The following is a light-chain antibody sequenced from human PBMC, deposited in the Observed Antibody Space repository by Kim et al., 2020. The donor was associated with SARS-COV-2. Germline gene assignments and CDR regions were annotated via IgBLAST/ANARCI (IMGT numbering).Light chain of an antibody. CDR1: SGSIASNY. Sequence: NFMLTQPHSVSESPGKTVTISCTGSSGSIASNYVQWYQQRPGSAPTTVIYEDNQRPSGVPDRFSGSIDSSSNSASLTISGLKTEDEADYYCQSYDSSNCWGFGGGTKLTVL. CDR3: QSYDSSNCWG. V-gene: IGLV6-57*02. J-gene: IGLJ3*02. CDR2: EDN.